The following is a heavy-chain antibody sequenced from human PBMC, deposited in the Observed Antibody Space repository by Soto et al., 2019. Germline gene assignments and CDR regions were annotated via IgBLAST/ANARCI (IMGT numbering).Heavy chain of an antibody. V-gene: IGHV4-39*01. CDR1: GGSISSSSYY. D-gene: IGHD3-3*02. J-gene: IGHJ5*02. CDR3: ASPKIAFYNWFDP. CDR2: IYYSGST. Sequence: SATLSLTCTVSGGSISSSSYYWGWIRQPPGKGLEWIGSIYYSGSTYYNPSLKSRVTISVDTSKNQFSLKLSSVTAADTAVYYCASPKIAFYNWFDPWGQGTLVTSPQ.